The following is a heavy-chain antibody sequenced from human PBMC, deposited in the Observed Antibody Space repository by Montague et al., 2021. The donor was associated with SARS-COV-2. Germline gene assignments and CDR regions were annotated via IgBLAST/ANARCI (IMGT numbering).Heavy chain of an antibody. V-gene: IGHV3-53*01. CDR1: GFTVSSNY. CDR2: IYSGGST. J-gene: IGHJ4*02. Sequence: SLRLSCAASGFTVSSNYMSWVRQAPGKGLEWVSVIYSGGSTYYADPVKGRFTIPRDNSKNTLYLQMNSLRAEDTAVYYCARDAGGNFPTSFDYWGQGTLVTVSS. D-gene: IGHD4-23*01. CDR3: ARDAGGNFPTSFDY.